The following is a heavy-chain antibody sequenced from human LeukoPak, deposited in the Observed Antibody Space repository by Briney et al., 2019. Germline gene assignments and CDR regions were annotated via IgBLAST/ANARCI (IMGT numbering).Heavy chain of an antibody. CDR2: IIPVFGTA. V-gene: IGHV1-69*05. J-gene: IGHJ4*02. Sequence: ASVKVSCKASGGTFSSYAISWVRQAPGQGLEWMGGIIPVFGTANYAQKFQGRVTITTDESTSTAYMELSSLRSEDTAVYYWAGSYSGSLDYWGQGTLVTVSS. CDR3: AGSYSGSLDY. CDR1: GGTFSSYA. D-gene: IGHD1-26*01.